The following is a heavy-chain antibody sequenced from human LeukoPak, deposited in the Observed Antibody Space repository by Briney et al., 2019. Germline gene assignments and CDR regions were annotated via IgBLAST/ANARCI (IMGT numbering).Heavy chain of an antibody. J-gene: IGHJ4*02. CDR1: GFSFTGFG. V-gene: IGHV3-30*02. Sequence: GGSLRLSCLASGFSFTGFGMHWVRQAPGKGLEWVTFIRHDGSKAYYADSVKGRFTISRDDSRNTLYLQMNRLRPEDTAVYYCAKPLCGDYYYFAYWGQGTQVTAS. D-gene: IGHD4-17*01. CDR2: IRHDGSKA. CDR3: AKPLCGDYYYFAY.